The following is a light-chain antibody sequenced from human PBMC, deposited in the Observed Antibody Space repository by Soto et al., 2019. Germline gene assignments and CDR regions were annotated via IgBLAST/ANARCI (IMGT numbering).Light chain of an antibody. J-gene: IGKJ2*01. CDR2: SAS. Sequence: DIQMTQSPSSLSASVGERVTITCRASQSIRSYLNWYQQKPGKAAKLLIYSASSLQSGVPSRFSGSGSGTDFTLTISSLQPEDFATYYCQQSYSTPDTLGQGTKLEIK. CDR1: QSIRSY. V-gene: IGKV1-39*01. CDR3: QQSYSTPDT.